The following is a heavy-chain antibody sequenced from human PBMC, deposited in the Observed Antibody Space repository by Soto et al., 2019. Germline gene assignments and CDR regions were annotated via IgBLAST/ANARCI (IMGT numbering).Heavy chain of an antibody. CDR1: GGSFSGYY. J-gene: IGHJ5*02. V-gene: IGHV4-34*01. CDR2: INHSGST. Sequence: QVQLQQWGAGLLKPSETLSLTCAVYGGSFSGYYWSWIRQPPGKGLEWIGEINHSGSTNYNPSLKSRVTISVDTSKNQFSLKLSSVTAADTAVYYCARTVIAAAGTRQLRLLGWFDPWGQGTLVTVSS. CDR3: ARTVIAAAGTRQLRLLGWFDP. D-gene: IGHD6-13*01.